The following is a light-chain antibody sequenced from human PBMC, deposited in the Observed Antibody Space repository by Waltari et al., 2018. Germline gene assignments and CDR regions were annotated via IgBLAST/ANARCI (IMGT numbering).Light chain of an antibody. CDR2: GAS. J-gene: IGKJ4*01. CDR1: QSVSSSY. CDR3: QQYGSSPFT. Sequence: EIVLTQSPGPLSLSPGERATLSCRASQSVSSSYLAWYQQKPGQAPRLLIYGASSRATGIPDRFSGSGSGTDFTLTISRLEPEDFAVYYCQQYGSSPFTFGGGTKVEIK. V-gene: IGKV3-20*01.